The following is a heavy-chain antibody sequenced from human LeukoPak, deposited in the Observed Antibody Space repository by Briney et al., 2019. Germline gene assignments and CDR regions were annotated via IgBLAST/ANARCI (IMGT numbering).Heavy chain of an antibody. J-gene: IGHJ6*03. CDR2: ISGSGGST. V-gene: IGHV3-23*01. CDR3: ATTLLRASTYMDV. D-gene: IGHD1-1*01. CDR1: GFTFSSYA. Sequence: PGGSLRLSCAASGFTFSSYAMSWVRQAPGKGLEWVSGISGSGGSTYCADSVKGRFTISRDNSKNTLYLQMNSLRAEDTAVYYCATTLLRASTYMDVWGKGTTVTVSS.